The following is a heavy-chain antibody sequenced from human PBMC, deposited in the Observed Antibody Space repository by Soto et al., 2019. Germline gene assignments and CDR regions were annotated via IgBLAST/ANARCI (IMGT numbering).Heavy chain of an antibody. CDR2: IYYSGST. Sequence: SEALSLTCAVSGGSISSGGYYWSWIRQPPGKGLEWIGYIYYSGSTYYNPSLKSRVTISVDTSKNQFSLKLSSVTAADTAVYYFVLVPPILPSVDYWGPGTLGTRSS. D-gene: IGHD6-6*01. CDR1: GGSISSGGYY. J-gene: IGHJ4*02. V-gene: IGHV4-30-4*01. CDR3: VLVPPILPSVDY.